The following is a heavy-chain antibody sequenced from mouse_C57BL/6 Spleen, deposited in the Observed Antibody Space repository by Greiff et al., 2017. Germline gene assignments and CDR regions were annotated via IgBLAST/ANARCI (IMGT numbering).Heavy chain of an antibody. V-gene: IGHV1-26*01. J-gene: IGHJ4*01. CDR1: GYTFTDYY. Sequence: EVQLQQSGPELVKPGASVKISCKASGYTFTDYYMNWVKQSHGKSLEWIGDINPNNGGTSYNQKFKGKATLTVDKSSSTAYMELRSLTSEDSAVYYCAKSGYDGYYRGAMDYWGQGTSVTVSS. CDR2: INPNNGGT. CDR3: AKSGYDGYYRGAMDY. D-gene: IGHD2-3*01.